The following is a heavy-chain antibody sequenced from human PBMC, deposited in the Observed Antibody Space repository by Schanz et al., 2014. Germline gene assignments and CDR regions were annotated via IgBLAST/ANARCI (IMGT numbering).Heavy chain of an antibody. D-gene: IGHD6-13*01. CDR3: ARDGVDAAAGGNY. Sequence: QVQLIQSGAEVKKPGASVKVSCTASGYTFTSYDINWVRQAPGQGLEWLGWMNPNSGNPGFAQKFQGRVTITRDTLASTAYMEVSSLRSEDTAVYYCARDGVDAAAGGNYWGQGTLVTVSS. V-gene: IGHV1-8*01. J-gene: IGHJ4*02. CDR2: MNPNSGNP. CDR1: GYTFTSYD.